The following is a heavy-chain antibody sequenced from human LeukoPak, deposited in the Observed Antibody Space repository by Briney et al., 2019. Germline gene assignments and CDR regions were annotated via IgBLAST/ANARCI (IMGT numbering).Heavy chain of an antibody. Sequence: ASVKVSCKASGYTFTGYYMHWVRQAPGQGLEWMGWINPNSGSTSYAQKFQGRVTMTRDMSTSTVYMELSSLRSEDTAVYYCARPEVGATTYAFDIWGQGTMVTVSS. CDR1: GYTFTGYY. J-gene: IGHJ3*02. CDR3: ARPEVGATTYAFDI. CDR2: INPNSGST. D-gene: IGHD1-26*01. V-gene: IGHV1-46*01.